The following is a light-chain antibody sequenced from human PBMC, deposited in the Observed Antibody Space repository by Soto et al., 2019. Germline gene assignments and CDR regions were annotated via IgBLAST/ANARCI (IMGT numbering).Light chain of an antibody. CDR3: AAWDDSLRGWV. CDR1: SSNIGSNY. Sequence: QSVLTQPPSASGTPGQRVTISCSGSSSNIGSNYVYWYQQLPGTAPKLLIYTNDQRPSGVPDRFSGSKSGTSASLAISGLLAEDEAEYYCAAWDDSLRGWVFGGGTKLTVL. CDR2: TND. V-gene: IGLV1-47*02. J-gene: IGLJ3*02.